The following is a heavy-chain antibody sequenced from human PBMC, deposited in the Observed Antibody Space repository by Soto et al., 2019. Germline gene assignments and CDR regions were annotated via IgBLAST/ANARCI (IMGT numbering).Heavy chain of an antibody. D-gene: IGHD6-13*01. Sequence: GGSLRLSCAASGFTVSSYYMSWVRQAPGKGLEWVSVIYSAGSADFADSVKGRFTISRDNSKNTLYLQMSSLRAEDTAVYYCARVPSSSYHYFDYWGQGTLVPVSS. CDR2: IYSAGSA. V-gene: IGHV3-66*01. J-gene: IGHJ4*02. CDR3: ARVPSSSYHYFDY. CDR1: GFTVSSYY.